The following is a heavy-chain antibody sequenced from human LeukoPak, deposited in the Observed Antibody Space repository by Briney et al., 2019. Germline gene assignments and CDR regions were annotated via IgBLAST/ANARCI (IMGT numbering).Heavy chain of an antibody. J-gene: IGHJ6*02. D-gene: IGHD4-17*01. CDR2: TSGGGGST. V-gene: IGHV3-23*01. Sequence: GGSLRLSCAASGFTFSSYAMSWVRQAPGKGLEWVSATSGGGGSTDYADSVKGRFTISRDNSKNTLYLQMNSLRAEDTAVYYCAKSYGDYYYYYGMDVWGQGTTVTVSS. CDR1: GFTFSSYA. CDR3: AKSYGDYYYYYGMDV.